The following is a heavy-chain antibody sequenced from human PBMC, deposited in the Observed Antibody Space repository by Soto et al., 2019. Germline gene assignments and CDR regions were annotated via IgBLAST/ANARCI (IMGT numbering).Heavy chain of an antibody. D-gene: IGHD3-9*01. J-gene: IGHJ5*02. CDR1: GFTFGDYA. Sequence: GGSLRLSCTASGFTFGDYAMSWFRQAPGKGLEWVGFIRSKAYGGTTEYAASGKGRFTISRDDSKTIAYLQMNSLKTEDTAVYYCTREPFLVNPITGWFDPWGQGTLVTVSS. V-gene: IGHV3-49*03. CDR2: IRSKAYGGTT. CDR3: TREPFLVNPITGWFDP.